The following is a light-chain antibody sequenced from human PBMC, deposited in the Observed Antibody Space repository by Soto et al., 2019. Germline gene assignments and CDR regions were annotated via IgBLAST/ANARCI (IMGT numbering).Light chain of an antibody. CDR1: QGVTNS. CDR2: YIS. Sequence: IQVTQSPSFLSASVGDRVTITCRTSQGVTNSFAWYQQKSGKAPRLLIYYISSLKSGVPSRFSGSGSGTEFTLTISSLQPEDFATYYCQQLYTYPHTFGPGTQLEI. J-gene: IGKJ2*01. CDR3: QQLYTYPHT. V-gene: IGKV1-9*01.